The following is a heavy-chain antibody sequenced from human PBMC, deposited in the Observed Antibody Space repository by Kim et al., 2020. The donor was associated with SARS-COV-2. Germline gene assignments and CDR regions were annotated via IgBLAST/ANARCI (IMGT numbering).Heavy chain of an antibody. J-gene: IGHJ4*02. CDR3: ARDRQPYY. V-gene: IGHV4-34*01. D-gene: IGHD1-1*01. CDR2: SGIT. Sequence: SGITNYTPSLKSRVIISIDTSKNQFFLQLSSVTAADAAVYYCARDRQPYYWGQGTLVTVSS.